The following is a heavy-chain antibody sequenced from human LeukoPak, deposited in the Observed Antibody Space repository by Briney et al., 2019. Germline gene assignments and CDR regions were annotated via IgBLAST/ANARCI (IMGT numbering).Heavy chain of an antibody. V-gene: IGHV3-21*01. J-gene: IGHJ4*02. CDR1: GFTFSSYW. Sequence: PGGSLRLSCAASGFTFSSYWMSWVRQAPGKGLEWVSSISSSNNYIYYTDSVKGRFTISRDNAKNSLYLQMNSLRAEDTAVYYCARVFPYYGRSGYYDYWGQGTLVTVSS. CDR2: ISSSNNYI. D-gene: IGHD3-22*01. CDR3: ARVFPYYGRSGYYDY.